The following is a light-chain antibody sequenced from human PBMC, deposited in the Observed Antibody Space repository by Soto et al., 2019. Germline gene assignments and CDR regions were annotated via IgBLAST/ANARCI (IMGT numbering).Light chain of an antibody. CDR2: GAS. V-gene: IGKV3-15*01. CDR3: QLYNTGPPLWA. Sequence: IEMTQSPATLSVSPGESATLSCRASQSVSTTLAWYQQKPGQAPRLLIYGASTRATGVPARFSGSGSGPEFTLTISILQSKDFAVYYCQLYNTGPPLWAFGKGTKV. CDR1: QSVSTT. J-gene: IGKJ1*01.